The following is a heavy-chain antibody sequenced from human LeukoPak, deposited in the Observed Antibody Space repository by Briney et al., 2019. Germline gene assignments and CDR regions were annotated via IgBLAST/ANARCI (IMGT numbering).Heavy chain of an antibody. Sequence: PGRSLRLSCAASGFTFSSYGMHWVRQAPGKGLKWGAVISSDGSNKYYADSVKGRFTISRDNSKNTLYLQMNSLRAEDTAVYYCAKEAGYGSGSYYFDYWGQGTLVTVSS. CDR2: ISSDGSNK. CDR3: AKEAGYGSGSYYFDY. D-gene: IGHD3-10*01. J-gene: IGHJ4*02. V-gene: IGHV3-30*18. CDR1: GFTFSSYG.